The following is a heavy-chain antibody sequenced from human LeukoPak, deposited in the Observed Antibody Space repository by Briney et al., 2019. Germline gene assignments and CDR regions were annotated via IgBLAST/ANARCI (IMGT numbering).Heavy chain of an antibody. CDR2: ISNDGSRK. Sequence: GGSLRLSCAPSGFTFSRRGMHWVRQAPGKGLEWVAIISNDGSRKYYAHSVEGRFTISRDNSKNTLYLQMDSLRAEDTAVYYCARGAAEGLDRWGQGTLVTVSS. CDR1: GFTFSRRG. J-gene: IGHJ5*02. D-gene: IGHD6-13*01. V-gene: IGHV3-30*03. CDR3: ARGAAEGLDR.